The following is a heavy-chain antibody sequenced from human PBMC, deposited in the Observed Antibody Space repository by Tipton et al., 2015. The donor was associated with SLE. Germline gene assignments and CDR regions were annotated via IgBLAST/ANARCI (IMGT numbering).Heavy chain of an antibody. V-gene: IGHV4-59*08. CDR2: IYYSGST. Sequence: LRLSCTVSGGSISSYYWSWIRQPPGKGLEWIGYIYYSGSTNYNPSLKSRVTISVDTSKNQFSLKLSSVTAADTAVYYCARLGGPVLPDAFDIWGQGTMVTVSS. J-gene: IGHJ3*02. CDR1: GGSISSYY. CDR3: ARLGGPVLPDAFDI. D-gene: IGHD3-10*01.